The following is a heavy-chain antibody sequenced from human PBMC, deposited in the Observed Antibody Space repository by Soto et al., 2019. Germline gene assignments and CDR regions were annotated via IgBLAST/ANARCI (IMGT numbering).Heavy chain of an antibody. V-gene: IGHV3-49*03. CDR3: TNLVYSYGPDY. Sequence: LRLSCTASGFTFGDYAMSWFRQAPGKGLEWVGFIRSKAYGGTTEYAASVKGRFTISRDDSKSIAYLQMNSLKTEDTAVYYCTNLVYSYGPDYWGQGTLVTVSS. CDR2: IRSKAYGGTT. CDR1: GFTFGDYA. D-gene: IGHD5-18*01. J-gene: IGHJ4*02.